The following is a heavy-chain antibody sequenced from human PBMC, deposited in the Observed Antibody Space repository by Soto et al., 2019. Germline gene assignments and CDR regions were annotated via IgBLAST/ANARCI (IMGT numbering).Heavy chain of an antibody. D-gene: IGHD2-21*01. V-gene: IGHV2-5*02. J-gene: IGHJ4*02. CDR1: GVSLSTSGMG. CDR3: THIIAGAFPDN. CDR2: VYWDDDK. Sequence: SGPTLVKPTHTLTLTCTFSGVSLSTSGMGVGWIRQPPGKALEWLALVYWDDDKRYSPSLKSRLTITKDTSKNQVALTMTYMDPADTAPSSSTHIIAGAFPDNRGPAPLVTVSS.